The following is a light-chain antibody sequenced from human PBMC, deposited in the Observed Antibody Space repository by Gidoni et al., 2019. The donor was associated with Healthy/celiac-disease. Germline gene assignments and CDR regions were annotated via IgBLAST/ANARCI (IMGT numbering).Light chain of an antibody. V-gene: IGKV4-1*01. Sequence: DIVMTKSPHSLAVSLGERATINCKCTQSVLYSPKNNSNLAWYHQKPGQPPNLLIYWASTRESGVPDRFSGSGSGTDFTLTISSLQAEDVAVYYCQQYYSTPMYTFGQGTKLEIK. J-gene: IGKJ2*01. CDR1: QSVLYSPKNNSN. CDR2: WAS. CDR3: QQYYSTPMYT.